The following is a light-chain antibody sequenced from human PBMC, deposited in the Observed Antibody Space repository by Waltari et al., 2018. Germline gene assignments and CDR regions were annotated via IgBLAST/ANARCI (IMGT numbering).Light chain of an antibody. CDR3: QSYDSNLSGYV. CDR2: GNR. CDR1: SPNTGAGYD. V-gene: IGLV1-40*01. J-gene: IGLJ1*01. Sequence: QSVLPQPPSVSGAPGQTVTIPCPGSSPNTGAGYDVPWYQQLPGAAPKLLIHGNRNRPSGVPDRFFGFNSDTSASLAITGLQAEDEADYYCQSYDSNLSGYVFGTGTKVSVL.